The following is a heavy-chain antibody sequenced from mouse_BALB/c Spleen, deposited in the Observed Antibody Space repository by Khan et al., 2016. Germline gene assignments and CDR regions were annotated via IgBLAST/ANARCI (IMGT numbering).Heavy chain of an antibody. CDR2: INTETGEP. Sequence: QIQLVQSGPELKKPGETVKISCKASGYTFTDYSMHWVKQAPGKGLKWMGWINTETGEPTYADDFKGRFAFSLETSASTAYLQINNLKNEDTATYSWSAPHILGSFAYWGQGTLVTVSA. J-gene: IGHJ3*01. D-gene: IGHD3-3*01. CDR3: SAPHILGSFAY. V-gene: IGHV9-2-1*01. CDR1: GYTFTDYS.